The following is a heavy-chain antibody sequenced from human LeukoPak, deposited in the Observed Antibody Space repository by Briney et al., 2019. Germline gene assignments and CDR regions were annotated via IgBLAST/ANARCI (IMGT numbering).Heavy chain of an antibody. CDR2: IKQDGSEK. Sequence: GGSLRLSCVASGFSFSSYWMSWVRQSPGRGLEWVANIKQDGSEKYYVDSVKGRLTISRDNAANSLYLQMNSLSAEDTAVYYCARDGDGYYYWGQGTLITVSS. J-gene: IGHJ4*02. D-gene: IGHD2-21*01. CDR1: GFSFSSYW. CDR3: ARDGDGYYY. V-gene: IGHV3-7*01.